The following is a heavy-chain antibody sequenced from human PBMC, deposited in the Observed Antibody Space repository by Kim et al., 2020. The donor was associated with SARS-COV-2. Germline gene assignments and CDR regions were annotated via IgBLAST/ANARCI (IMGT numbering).Heavy chain of an antibody. Sequence: SETLSLTCTVSGGSISSGGYYWSWIRQHPGKGLEWIGYIYYSGSTYYNPSLKSRVTISVDTSKNQFSLKLSSVTAADTAVYYCARDRPVNKDFHYGMDVWGQGTTVTVSS. V-gene: IGHV4-31*03. J-gene: IGHJ6*02. CDR2: IYYSGST. CDR3: ARDRPVNKDFHYGMDV. CDR1: GGSISSGGYY.